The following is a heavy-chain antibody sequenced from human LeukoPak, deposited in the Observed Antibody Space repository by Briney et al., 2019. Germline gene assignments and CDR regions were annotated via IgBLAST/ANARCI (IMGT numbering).Heavy chain of an antibody. CDR3: ARDRVVVAAKGYYYYGMDV. Sequence: GGSLRLSCAASGFTFSSYEMNWVRQAPGKRLEWVSYISSSGSTIYYADSVKGRFTISRDNAKNSLYLQMNSLRAEDTAVYYCARDRVVVAAKGYYYYGMDVWGQGTTVTVSS. J-gene: IGHJ6*02. CDR1: GFTFSSYE. D-gene: IGHD2-15*01. CDR2: ISSSGSTI. V-gene: IGHV3-48*03.